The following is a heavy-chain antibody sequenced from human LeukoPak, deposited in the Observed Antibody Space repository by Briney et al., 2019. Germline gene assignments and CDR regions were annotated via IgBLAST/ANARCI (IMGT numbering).Heavy chain of an antibody. CDR3: ARSGTYYDFWSGYYYFDY. CDR2: IITYNGNT. J-gene: IGHJ4*02. D-gene: IGHD3-3*01. Sequence: ASVKVSCKASGYTFTSYGISWVRQAPGQGLEWMGWIITYNGNTNYAQKLQGRVTMTTDTSTSTAYMELRSLRSDDTAVYYCARSGTYYDFWSGYYYFDYWGQGTLVTVSS. V-gene: IGHV1-18*01. CDR1: GYTFTSYG.